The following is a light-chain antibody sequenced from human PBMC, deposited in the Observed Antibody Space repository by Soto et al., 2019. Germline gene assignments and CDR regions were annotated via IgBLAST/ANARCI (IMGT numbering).Light chain of an antibody. CDR3: TSYASGSSHVV. V-gene: IGLV2-14*01. CDR1: SSDIGGYDY. J-gene: IGLJ2*01. CDR2: DVN. Sequence: QSALTQPASVSGSPGQSITLSCTGTSSDIGGYDYVSWYQRHPGKAPKLIIYDVNNRPSGVSNRFSGSKSGNTASLIISGLQAEDEADYYCTSYASGSSHVVFGGGTQLTVL.